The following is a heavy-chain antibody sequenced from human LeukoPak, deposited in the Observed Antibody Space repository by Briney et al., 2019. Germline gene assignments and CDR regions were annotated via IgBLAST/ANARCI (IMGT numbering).Heavy chain of an antibody. J-gene: IGHJ4*02. D-gene: IGHD6-13*01. CDR3: SSSGSRWDYFDY. CDR2: IKRKNDGGAT. Sequence: GGSLRLSCAVSGFTFANAWMTWVRQAPGKGLEWVGRIKRKNDGGATDYATPVKGRFTISRDDSINTLYLQMNSLKTEGTAVYYCSSSGSRWDYFDYWGQGALVTVSS. V-gene: IGHV3-15*01. CDR1: GFTFANAW.